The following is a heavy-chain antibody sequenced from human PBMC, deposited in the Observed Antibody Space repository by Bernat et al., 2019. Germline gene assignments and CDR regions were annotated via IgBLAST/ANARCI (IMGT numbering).Heavy chain of an antibody. Sequence: VQLVESGGGVVQPGRSLRLSCAASGFTFSSYSMNWVRQAPGKGLEWVSSISSSSSYIYYADSVKGRFTSSRDNAKNSLYLQKNSLRAEETAVYYCARRIAAAGTPLDYGMDVWGQGTTVTVSS. CDR3: ARRIAAAGTPLDYGMDV. J-gene: IGHJ6*02. CDR1: GFTFSSYS. V-gene: IGHV3-21*01. D-gene: IGHD6-13*01. CDR2: ISSSSSYI.